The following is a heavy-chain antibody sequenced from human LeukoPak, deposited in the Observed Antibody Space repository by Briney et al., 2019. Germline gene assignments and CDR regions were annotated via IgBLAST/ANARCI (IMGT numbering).Heavy chain of an antibody. CDR3: ARVRGFGFYSGYDSWIQLWHYFDY. CDR1: GNSISSGANY. CDR2: IYTSGST. J-gene: IGHJ4*02. V-gene: IGHV4-61*02. D-gene: IGHD5-12*01. Sequence: SQTLSLTCTVSGNSISSGANYWSWIRQPAGKGLEWIGRIYTSGSTNYNPSLKSRVTISVDTSKNQFSLKLSSVTAADTAVYYCARVRGFGFYSGYDSWIQLWHYFDYCGQGTLVTVSS.